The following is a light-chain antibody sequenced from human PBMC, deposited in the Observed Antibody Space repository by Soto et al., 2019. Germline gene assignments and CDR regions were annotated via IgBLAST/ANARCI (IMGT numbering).Light chain of an antibody. CDR1: SSDVGAYNY. CDR2: EVA. J-gene: IGLJ3*02. V-gene: IGLV2-8*01. Sequence: QSALTQPPSASGSPGQSVTISCTGTSSDVGAYNYVSWYQQHPGKVPRLIIYEVAKRPSGVPDRFSGSKSGNTASLTVSGLQAEDEADYYCSSHGGNNHFLVFGGGTKVTVL. CDR3: SSHGGNNHFLV.